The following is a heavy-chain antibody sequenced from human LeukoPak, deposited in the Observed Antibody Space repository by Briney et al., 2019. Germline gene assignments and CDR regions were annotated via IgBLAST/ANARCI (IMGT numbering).Heavy chain of an antibody. D-gene: IGHD2-15*01. CDR2: IGSSSSPM. CDR1: GFTFSTYS. V-gene: IGHV3-48*01. CDR3: ASWVFSGRTGAFDI. J-gene: IGHJ3*02. Sequence: PGGSLRLSCAASGFTFSTYSMNWVRQAPGRGLEWVSYIGSSSSPMYYADSVKGRFTISRDNAKNSPYLQMNSLRAEDTALYYCASWVFSGRTGAFDIWGQGTMVTVSS.